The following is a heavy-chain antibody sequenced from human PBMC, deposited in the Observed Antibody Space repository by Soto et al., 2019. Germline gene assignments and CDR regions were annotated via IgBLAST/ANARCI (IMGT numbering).Heavy chain of an antibody. CDR3: ARVPSVVVPAALSF. D-gene: IGHD2-2*01. Sequence: GASVKVSCKASGFPFTDYSLHWVRQSPGKRLECLGWINAANGNTTYSENFKGKVTITSETSASTAYMELSSLRSEDTAVYYCARVPSVVVPAALSFWGPGTLVTVSS. V-gene: IGHV1-3*01. J-gene: IGHJ4*02. CDR1: GFPFTDYS. CDR2: INAANGNT.